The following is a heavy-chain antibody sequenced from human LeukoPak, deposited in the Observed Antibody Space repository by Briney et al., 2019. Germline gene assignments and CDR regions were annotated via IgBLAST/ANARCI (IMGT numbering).Heavy chain of an antibody. V-gene: IGHV4-39*01. CDR1: GGSISSSSYY. D-gene: IGHD1-26*01. Sequence: ASETLSLTCTVSGGSISSSSYYWGWIRQPPGKGLEWIGSIYYSGSTYYNPSLKSRVTISVDTSKNQFSLKLSSVTAADTAVYYCARIVGASDYWGQGTLVTVSS. J-gene: IGHJ4*02. CDR2: IYYSGST. CDR3: ARIVGASDY.